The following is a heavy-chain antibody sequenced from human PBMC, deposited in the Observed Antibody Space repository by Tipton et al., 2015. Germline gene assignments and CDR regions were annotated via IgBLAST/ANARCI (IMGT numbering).Heavy chain of an antibody. CDR2: IYYSGST. V-gene: IGHV4-31*03. CDR1: GGAINSGDNY. Sequence: TLSLTCTVSGGAINSGDNYWTWIRQHPGKGLEWIGYIYYSGSTHYNPSLKSRVSISLDRSKTQFSLNLSSVTAADTAVYYCARGLGGNSESWFDPWGQGTLVIVSS. CDR3: ARGLGGNSESWFDP. J-gene: IGHJ5*02. D-gene: IGHD4-23*01.